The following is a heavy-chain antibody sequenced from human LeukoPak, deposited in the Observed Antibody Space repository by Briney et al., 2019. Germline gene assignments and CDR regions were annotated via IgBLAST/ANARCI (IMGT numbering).Heavy chain of an antibody. D-gene: IGHD4-23*01. CDR3: AREERGGYFDY. V-gene: IGHV4-31*03. Sequence: SETLTLTCTVSGCSVNNCGYYWGWIRQRPGLGLDWIGYTYYSGSTYYNRSLNSRVSISIDTSENQFSLKLSSVTAADTAVYYCAREERGGYFDYWGQGTLVTVSS. CDR2: TYYSGST. CDR1: GCSVNNCGYY. J-gene: IGHJ4*02.